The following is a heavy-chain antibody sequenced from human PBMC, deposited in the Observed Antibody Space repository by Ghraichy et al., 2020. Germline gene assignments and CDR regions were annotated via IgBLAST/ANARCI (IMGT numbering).Heavy chain of an antibody. J-gene: IGHJ6*03. V-gene: IGHV3-23*01. CDR3: ATARSFGTNYYHYYMDV. D-gene: IGHD3-10*01. Sequence: GGSLRLSCAASGFTFSSYAMSWVRQASGKGLEWVSAVSGSGGTTYYADSVKGRFTISRDNSKNTLYLQMNSLRAEDTAVYYCATARSFGTNYYHYYMDVWGKGTTVTVSS. CDR1: GFTFSSYA. CDR2: VSGSGGTT.